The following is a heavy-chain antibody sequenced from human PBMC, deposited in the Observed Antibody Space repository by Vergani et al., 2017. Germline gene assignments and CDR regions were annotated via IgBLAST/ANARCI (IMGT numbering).Heavy chain of an antibody. V-gene: IGHV4-59*01. CDR2: IYYSGST. CDR1: GGSISSYY. J-gene: IGHJ5*02. Sequence: QVQLQESGPGLVKPSETLSLTCTVSGGSISSYYWSWIRQPPGKGLEWIGYIYYSGSTNYNPSLKSRVTISVATSKNQFSLKLTAVTAADTAVYYCARSSSGWYIAGVGVWVDPWGQGTLVTVSS. CDR3: ARSSSGWYIAGVGVWVDP. D-gene: IGHD6-19*01.